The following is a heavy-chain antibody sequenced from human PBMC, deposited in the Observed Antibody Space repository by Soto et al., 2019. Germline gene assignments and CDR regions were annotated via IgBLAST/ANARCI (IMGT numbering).Heavy chain of an antibody. V-gene: IGHV3-9*01. D-gene: IGHD6-19*01. J-gene: IGHJ4*02. CDR3: AKSGGFGRVAATAVAGTAYFDY. CDR2: ISWNSGSI. CDR1: GFTFDDYA. Sequence: GGSLRLSCAASGFTFDDYAMHWVRQAPGKGLEWVSGISWNSGSIGYADSVKGRFTISRDNAKNSLYLQMNSLRAEDTALYYCAKSGGFGRVAATAVAGTAYFDYWGQGTLVTVSS.